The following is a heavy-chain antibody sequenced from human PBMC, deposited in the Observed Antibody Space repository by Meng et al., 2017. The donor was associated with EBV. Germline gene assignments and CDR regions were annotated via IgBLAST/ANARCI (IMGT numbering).Heavy chain of an antibody. Sequence: QVELVQLGCEVKEPSTSVQVSCQACGGTYNSYAISWVRRAPGQGLEWMGEIIPIFGKANYAQKFQGRVTITADKSTSTAYMELSSLRSEDTAVYYCARAEIAAAGRLDYWGQGTLVTVSS. D-gene: IGHD6-13*01. CDR3: ARAEIAAAGRLDY. CDR2: IIPIFGKA. CDR1: GGTYNSYA. J-gene: IGHJ4*02. V-gene: IGHV1-69*06.